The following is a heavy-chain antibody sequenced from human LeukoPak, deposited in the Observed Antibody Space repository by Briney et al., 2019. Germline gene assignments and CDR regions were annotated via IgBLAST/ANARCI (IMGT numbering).Heavy chain of an antibody. D-gene: IGHD3-10*01. CDR2: ISYDGSNK. Sequence: GRSLRLSCAASGFTFSSYGMHWVRQAPGKGLEWVAVISYDGSNKYYADSVKGRFTISRDNSKNTLYLQMNSLRAEDTAVYYCAKDRGLNSSTRWYYFDYWGQGTLVTVSS. J-gene: IGHJ4*02. CDR3: AKDRGLNSSTRWYYFDY. CDR1: GFTFSSYG. V-gene: IGHV3-30*18.